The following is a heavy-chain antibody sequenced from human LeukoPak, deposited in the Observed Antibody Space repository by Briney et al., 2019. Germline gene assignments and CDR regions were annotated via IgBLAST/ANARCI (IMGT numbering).Heavy chain of an antibody. Sequence: ASVKVSCKASGYTFTGYNMHWVRQAPGQGLEWMGWINPNSGGTNYAQKFQGRVTMTRDTSISTAYMELSRLRSDDTAVYYCARGLLSSGWLDYWGQGTLVTVSS. CDR3: ARGLLSSGWLDY. V-gene: IGHV1-2*02. D-gene: IGHD6-19*01. CDR2: INPNSGGT. J-gene: IGHJ4*02. CDR1: GYTFTGYN.